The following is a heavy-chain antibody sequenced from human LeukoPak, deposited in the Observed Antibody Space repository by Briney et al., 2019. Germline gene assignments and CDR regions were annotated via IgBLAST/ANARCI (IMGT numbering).Heavy chain of an antibody. V-gene: IGHV4-39*07. J-gene: IGHJ4*02. CDR3: ARVSRREVAGTFDY. CDR1: GGSISRSTDY. Sequence: SETLSLTCSVSGGSISRSTDYWGWIRQPPGKGLEWIGSIYYSGNTYYNPSLKSRVTISVDTSKNQFSLRLTSVTAADTAVYYCARVSRREVAGTFDYWGQGSLVTVSS. CDR2: IYYSGNT. D-gene: IGHD6-19*01.